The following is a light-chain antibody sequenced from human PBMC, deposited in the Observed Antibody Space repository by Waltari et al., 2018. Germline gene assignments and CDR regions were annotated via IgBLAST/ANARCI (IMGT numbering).Light chain of an antibody. CDR2: EVS. J-gene: IGLJ1*01. CDR3: CSYAGHSTYV. CDR1: SSDGGNYNL. V-gene: IGLV2-23*02. Sequence: QSALTQPASVSGSPGQSITIPCPGTSSDGGNYNLVPWYQQHPGKAPKLMIYEVSQRPSGVSNRFSGSKSGNTASLTISGLQPEDETDYYCCSYAGHSTYVFGTGTKVTVL.